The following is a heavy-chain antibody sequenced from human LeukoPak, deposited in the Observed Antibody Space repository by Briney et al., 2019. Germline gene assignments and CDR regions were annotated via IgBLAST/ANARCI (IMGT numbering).Heavy chain of an antibody. CDR1: GFPFIEYS. V-gene: IGHV3-48*01. CDR3: ARDHNYAFDN. Sequence: GGSLRLSCTASGFPFIEYSMNWVRQVPGKGLEWISYIGIDSGNTKYADSVRGRFTISADKAKNSLYLQMNSLRVEDTAVYYCARDHNYAFDNWGQGTLVSVAS. D-gene: IGHD1-1*01. J-gene: IGHJ4*02. CDR2: IGIDSGNT.